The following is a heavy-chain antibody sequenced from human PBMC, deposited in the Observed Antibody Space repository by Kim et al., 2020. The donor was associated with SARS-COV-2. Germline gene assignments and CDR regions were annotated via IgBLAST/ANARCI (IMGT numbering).Heavy chain of an antibody. D-gene: IGHD3-10*01. V-gene: IGHV3-30*18. CDR3: AKVLLGVSDALDI. CDR1: GFTFSSYG. J-gene: IGHJ3*02. CDR2: ISYDGSNK. Sequence: GGSLRLSCAASGFTFSSYGMHWVRQAPGKGLEWVAVISYDGSNKYYADSVKGRFTISRDNSKNTLYLQMNSLRAEDTAVYYCAKVLLGVSDALDIWGQGTIVTVSS.